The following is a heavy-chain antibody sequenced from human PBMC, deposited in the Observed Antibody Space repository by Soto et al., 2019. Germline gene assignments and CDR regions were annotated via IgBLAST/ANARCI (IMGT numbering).Heavy chain of an antibody. Sequence: GGSLRLSCVASGFSFDDYGMNWVRQVPGKGLEWVSGSNWNGDSTGYAESVKGRFTISRDNAKNTLYLQMNNLRADDTAVYYCARGGDPDYWGQGTLVTVSS. D-gene: IGHD2-21*02. CDR3: ARGGDPDY. CDR1: GFSFDDYG. CDR2: SNWNGDST. J-gene: IGHJ4*02. V-gene: IGHV3-20*04.